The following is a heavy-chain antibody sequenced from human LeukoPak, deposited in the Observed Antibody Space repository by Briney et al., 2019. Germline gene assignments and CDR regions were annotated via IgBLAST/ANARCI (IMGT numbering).Heavy chain of an antibody. CDR1: GFTFSSYG. Sequence: GSLRLSCAASGFTFSSYGMHWVRQAPGKGLEWVAFIRYDGSNKYDADSVKGRFTISRDNSENTVYLQMNSLRVGDTAVYFCALGGYSPTAALGYWGQGTLVTVSS. V-gene: IGHV3-30*02. D-gene: IGHD3-22*01. CDR3: ALGGYSPTAALGY. CDR2: IRYDGSNK. J-gene: IGHJ4*02.